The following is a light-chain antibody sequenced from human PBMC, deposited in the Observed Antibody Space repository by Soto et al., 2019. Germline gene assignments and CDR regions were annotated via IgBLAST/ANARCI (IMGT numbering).Light chain of an antibody. CDR3: QQSNTSPLT. J-gene: IGKJ4*01. CDR1: QGISNY. Sequence: DIPLTKSPSFLSASPGDRVNITCRASQGISNYLAWYQQRPGKAPKLLIYAASTMQSGVPSRFSGSGSGTEFTLTITSLQPEDFATYYCQQSNTSPLTFGGGTKVDIK. V-gene: IGKV1-9*01. CDR2: AAS.